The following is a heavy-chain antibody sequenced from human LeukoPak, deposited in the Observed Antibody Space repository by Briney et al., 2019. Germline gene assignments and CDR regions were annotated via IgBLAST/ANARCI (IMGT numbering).Heavy chain of an antibody. CDR1: GFTFSSYW. V-gene: IGHV3-7*01. J-gene: IGHJ4*02. CDR2: INQDGSEK. Sequence: GGSLRLSRAASGFTFSSYWMNWVRQAPGKELEWVASINQDGSEKYYLDSVKGRFTISRDNAKNSLYLQMNSLRDEDTAVYSCARDGVRDGLYFDRWGQGTLVTVSS. CDR3: ARDGVRDGLYFDR. D-gene: IGHD5-24*01.